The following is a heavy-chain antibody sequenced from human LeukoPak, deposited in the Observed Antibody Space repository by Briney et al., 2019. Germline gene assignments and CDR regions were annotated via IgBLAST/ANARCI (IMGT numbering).Heavy chain of an antibody. CDR2: ISGSAHKI. Sequence: GGSLRLSCVASGITFSNYAVSWVRQAPERGLDRVSVISGSAHKIRYADSVKGRFTISRDNSENIVYLQMNNLRAEDTAVYYCAGRFTGNSPVYVYGAQGPLATVPS. CDR1: GITFSNYA. J-gene: IGHJ4*02. V-gene: IGHV3-23*01. D-gene: IGHD5-18*01. CDR3: AGRFTGNSPVYVY.